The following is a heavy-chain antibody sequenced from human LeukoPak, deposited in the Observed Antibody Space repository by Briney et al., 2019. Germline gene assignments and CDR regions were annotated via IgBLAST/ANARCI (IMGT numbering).Heavy chain of an antibody. J-gene: IGHJ3*02. CDR1: GFTFSSYS. V-gene: IGHV3-48*01. Sequence: GGSLRLSCAASGFTFSSYSMNWVRQAPGKGLEWVSYISSSSSTIYYADSVKGRFTISRDNAKNSLHLQMNSLRAEDTAVYYCARTGYSSSWYGGAFDIWGQGTMVTVSS. CDR3: ARTGYSSSWYGGAFDI. CDR2: ISSSSSTI. D-gene: IGHD6-13*01.